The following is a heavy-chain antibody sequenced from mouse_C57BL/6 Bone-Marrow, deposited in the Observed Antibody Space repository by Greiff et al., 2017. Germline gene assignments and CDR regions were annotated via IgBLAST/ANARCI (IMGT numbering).Heavy chain of an antibody. CDR2: IYPRSGNT. Sequence: VQLVESGAELARPGASVTLSCKASGYTFTSSGISWVKQRTGQGLEWIGEIYPRSGNTYYNEKFKGKATLTADKSSSTAYMELRSLTSEDSAVYFCARWAGYYGIAYWGQGTLVTVSA. D-gene: IGHD1-1*01. J-gene: IGHJ3*01. CDR3: ARWAGYYGIAY. CDR1: GYTFTSSG. V-gene: IGHV1-81*01.